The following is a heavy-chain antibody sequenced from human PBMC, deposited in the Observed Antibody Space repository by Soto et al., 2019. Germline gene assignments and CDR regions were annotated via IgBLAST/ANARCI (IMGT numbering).Heavy chain of an antibody. D-gene: IGHD3-10*01. V-gene: IGHV3-23*01. CDR2: ISGSGGST. CDR1: GFTFSSYA. J-gene: IGHJ5*02. Sequence: GGSLRLSCAASGFTFSSYAMSWVRQAPGKGLEWVSAISGSGGSTYYADSVKGRFTISRDNSKNTLYLQMNSLRAEDTAVYYCAKGTSGSGSGSYFPPYNWFDPWGQGTLVTVSS. CDR3: AKGTSGSGSGSYFPPYNWFDP.